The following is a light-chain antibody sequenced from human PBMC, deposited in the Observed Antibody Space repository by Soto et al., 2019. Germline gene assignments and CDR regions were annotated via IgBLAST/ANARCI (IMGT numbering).Light chain of an antibody. Sequence: EIVMTQSPATLSVSPGERATLSCRASQSVSSNLAWYQQKPGQAPRLLIYGASTRATGIPARFSGSGSGTEFTLTISSLQSEDSAVYYCQQNSNWQGTFGQGTKVEIK. CDR3: QQNSNWQGT. CDR1: QSVSSN. CDR2: GAS. J-gene: IGKJ1*01. V-gene: IGKV3-15*01.